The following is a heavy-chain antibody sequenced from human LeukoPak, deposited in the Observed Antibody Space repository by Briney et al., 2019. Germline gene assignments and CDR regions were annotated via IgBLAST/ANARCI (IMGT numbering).Heavy chain of an antibody. J-gene: IGHJ4*02. CDR2: IYYSGTT. CDR1: GGSISSYF. Sequence: SETLSLTCTVSGGSISSYFWSWIRQPPGKGLEWIGYIYYSGTTNYNPSLKSRVTISVHTSKNQFSLRLSSVTAADTAVYFCARHMGSYRGFDYWGQGTLVTVSS. D-gene: IGHD1-26*01. V-gene: IGHV4-59*01. CDR3: ARHMGSYRGFDY.